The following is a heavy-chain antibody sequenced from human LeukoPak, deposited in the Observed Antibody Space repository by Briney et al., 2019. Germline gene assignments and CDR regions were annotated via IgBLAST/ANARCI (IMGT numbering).Heavy chain of an antibody. Sequence: SETLSLTCTVSGGSISSGGYYWSWIRQHPGKGLEWIGYIYYSGSTYYNPSLKSRVSISVENQFSLKLSSVTAADTAVYYCARSKGSSSGWFGNYFDFWGQGTLVTVSS. CDR2: IYYSGST. V-gene: IGHV4-31*03. D-gene: IGHD6-19*01. J-gene: IGHJ4*02. CDR3: ARSKGSSSGWFGNYFDF. CDR1: GGSISSGGYY.